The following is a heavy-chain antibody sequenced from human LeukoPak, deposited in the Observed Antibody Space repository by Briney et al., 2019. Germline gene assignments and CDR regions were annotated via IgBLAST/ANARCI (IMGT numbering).Heavy chain of an antibody. V-gene: IGHV3-23*01. CDR3: AKDESLNYGDYVV. CDR1: GFTFSSYS. D-gene: IGHD4-17*01. CDR2: ISGSGGST. Sequence: AGGSLRLSCAASGFTFSSYSMNWVRQAPGKGLEWVSAISGSGGSTYYADSVKGRFTISRDNSKNTLYLQMNSLRAEDTAVYYCAKDESLNYGDYVVWGQGTLVTVSS. J-gene: IGHJ4*02.